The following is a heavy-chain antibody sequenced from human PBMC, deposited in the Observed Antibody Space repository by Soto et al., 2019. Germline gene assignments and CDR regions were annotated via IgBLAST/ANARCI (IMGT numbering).Heavy chain of an antibody. CDR2: ITDSGGST. D-gene: IGHD1-1*01. V-gene: IGHV3-23*01. J-gene: IGHJ4*02. CDR3: AKLYWNPRYFDY. Sequence: SLRLSCAASGFTFTTVAMTWVRQAPGKGLEWVSSITDSGGSTDYADSVKGRFTISRDNSKNTLYLQMNSLRAEDTAIYYCAKLYWNPRYFDYWGQGTRVTVSS. CDR1: GFTFTTVA.